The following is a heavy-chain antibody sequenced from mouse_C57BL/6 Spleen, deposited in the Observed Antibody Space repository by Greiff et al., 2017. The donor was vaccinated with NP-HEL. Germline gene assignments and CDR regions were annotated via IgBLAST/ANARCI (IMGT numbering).Heavy chain of an antibody. CDR1: GYSITSGYD. J-gene: IGHJ1*03. CDR3: ARDNDFPGYFDV. Sequence: DVMLVESGPGMVKPSQSLSLTCTVTGYSITSGYDWHWIRHFPGNKLEWMGYISYSGSTNYNPSLKSRISITHDTSKNHFFLKLNSVTTEDTATYYCARDNDFPGYFDVWGTGTTVTVSS. V-gene: IGHV3-1*01. D-gene: IGHD2-4*01. CDR2: ISYSGST.